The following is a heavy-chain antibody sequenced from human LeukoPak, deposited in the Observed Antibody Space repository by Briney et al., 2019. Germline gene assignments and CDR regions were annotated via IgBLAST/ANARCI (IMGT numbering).Heavy chain of an antibody. V-gene: IGHV4-38-2*01. Sequence: SETLSLTCAVSGYSLSSGYYWGWIRQPPGKGLEWMGSIFRSGSTHYHPCLKSRVTMSVDTSKNQFSLKLSSVTAADTAVYYCARHAYCSGGSCPDFWGQGTLVTVSS. J-gene: IGHJ4*02. CDR1: GYSLSSGYY. D-gene: IGHD2-15*01. CDR2: IFRSGST. CDR3: ARHAYCSGGSCPDF.